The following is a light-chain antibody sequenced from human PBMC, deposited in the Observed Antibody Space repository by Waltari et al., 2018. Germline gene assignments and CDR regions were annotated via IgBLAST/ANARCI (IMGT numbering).Light chain of an antibody. CDR1: RSHFGSYNF. CDR3: SSYAGSYTWV. V-gene: IGLV2-11*01. J-gene: IGLJ3*02. Sequence: QSALTQPRSVSGSPGQSVTIPCPGTRSHFGSYNFVSWYQQPPGKAPKLMIYEVTQRPSGVPHRFSGSKSGNTASLTISGLQPEDEADYYCSSYAGSYTWVFGGGTKLTVV. CDR2: EVT.